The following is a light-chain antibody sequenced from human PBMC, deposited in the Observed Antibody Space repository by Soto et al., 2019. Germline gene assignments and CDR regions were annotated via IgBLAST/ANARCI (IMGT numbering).Light chain of an antibody. CDR3: QQLNSYPRT. CDR1: RDISSW. CDR2: AAS. V-gene: IGKV1-12*01. J-gene: IGKJ1*01. Sequence: DIQMTQSPSSVSASVGDRGTITCRARRDISSWLAWYQQKPGKAPKLLIYAASSLQSGVPSRFSGSGFGTDFTLTISSLQPEDFAAYHCQQLNSYPRTFGQGTKVDIK.